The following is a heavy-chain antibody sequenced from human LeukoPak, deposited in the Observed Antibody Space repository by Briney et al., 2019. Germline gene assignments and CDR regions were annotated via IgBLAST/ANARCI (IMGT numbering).Heavy chain of an antibody. D-gene: IGHD3-10*01. CDR1: GGSFSGYY. CDR3: ARALVSSGSGSYYTAFDI. Sequence: PSETLSLTCAVYGGSFSGYYWSWIRQPPGKGLEWIGEINHSGSTNYNPSLKSRVTISVDTSKNQFSLKLSSVTAADTAVYYCARALVSSGSGSYYTAFDIWGQGTMVTVSS. V-gene: IGHV4-34*01. CDR2: INHSGST. J-gene: IGHJ3*02.